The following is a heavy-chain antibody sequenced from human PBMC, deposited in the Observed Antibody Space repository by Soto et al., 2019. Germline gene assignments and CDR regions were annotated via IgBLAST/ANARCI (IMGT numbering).Heavy chain of an antibody. CDR1: GFTFSSYA. CDR2: ISGSGGST. Sequence: PGGSLRLSCAASGFTFSSYAMSWVRQAPGKGLEWVSAISGSGGSTYYADSVKGRFTISRDNSKNTLYLQMNSLRAEDTAVYYCAIRTQITMIVSTYLGMDVWGQGATVTVSS. D-gene: IGHD3-22*01. CDR3: AIRTQITMIVSTYLGMDV. J-gene: IGHJ6*02. V-gene: IGHV3-23*01.